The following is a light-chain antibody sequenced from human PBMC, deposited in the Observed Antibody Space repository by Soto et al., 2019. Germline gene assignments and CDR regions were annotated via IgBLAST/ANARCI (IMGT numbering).Light chain of an antibody. Sequence: QSVLTQPASVSGSPGQSITISCTGTSSDVDGYNYVSWYQYHPGKAPKLMIYDVNNRPSGVSNRFSGSKSGNTASLTNSGLQAEDEADYYCRSFTISRNTVIFGGGTKLTV. CDR1: SSDVDGYNY. CDR3: RSFTISRNTVI. CDR2: DVN. V-gene: IGLV2-14*01. J-gene: IGLJ2*01.